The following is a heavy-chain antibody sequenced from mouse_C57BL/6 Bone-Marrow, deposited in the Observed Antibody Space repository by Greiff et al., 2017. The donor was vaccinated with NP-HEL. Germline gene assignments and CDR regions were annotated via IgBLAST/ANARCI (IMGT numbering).Heavy chain of an antibody. CDR2: IDPSDSYT. CDR1: GYTFTSYW. J-gene: IGHJ3*01. D-gene: IGHD1-2*01. V-gene: IGHV1-69*01. CDR3: ARGYYGPWFAY. Sequence: QVQLQQPGAELVMPGASVKLSCKASGYTFTSYWMHWVKQRPGQGLEWIGEIDPSDSYTNYNQKFKGKSTLTVDKSSSTAYMQLSSLTSEDSAVYYCARGYYGPWFAYWGQGTLVTVSA.